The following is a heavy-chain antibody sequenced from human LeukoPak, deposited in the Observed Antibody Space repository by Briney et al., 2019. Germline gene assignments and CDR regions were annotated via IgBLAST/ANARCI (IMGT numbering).Heavy chain of an antibody. Sequence: ASVKVSCKASGYTFTGYYMHWVRQAPGQGLEWMGWINPNSGGTNYAQKFQGWVTMTRDTSISTAYMELSRLRSDDTAVYYCARGPPPYYDILTGPFVYWGQGTLVTVSS. J-gene: IGHJ4*02. V-gene: IGHV1-2*04. CDR3: ARGPPPYYDILTGPFVY. D-gene: IGHD3-9*01. CDR2: INPNSGGT. CDR1: GYTFTGYY.